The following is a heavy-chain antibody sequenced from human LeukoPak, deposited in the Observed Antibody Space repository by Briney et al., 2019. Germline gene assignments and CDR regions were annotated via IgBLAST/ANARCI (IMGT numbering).Heavy chain of an antibody. D-gene: IGHD1-26*01. Sequence: ASVKVSCKVSGYTLTELSMHWVRQAPGKGLEWMGGFDPEDGETIYAQKFQGRVTMTEDTSTDTAYMELSSLRSEDTAVYYYATDRRWELRLGFDPWGQGTLVTVSS. CDR2: FDPEDGET. CDR3: ATDRRWELRLGFDP. V-gene: IGHV1-24*01. CDR1: GYTLTELS. J-gene: IGHJ5*02.